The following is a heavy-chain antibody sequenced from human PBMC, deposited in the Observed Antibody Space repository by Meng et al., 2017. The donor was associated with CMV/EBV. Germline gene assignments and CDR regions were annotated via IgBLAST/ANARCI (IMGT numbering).Heavy chain of an antibody. J-gene: IGHJ4*02. D-gene: IGHD2-2*02. CDR3: ASGYQLLYGFDY. Sequence: GESLKISCAASGFTVSSNYMSWVRQAPGKGLEWVSVIYSGGSTYYADSVKGRFTISRDNSKNTLYLQMNSLRAEDTAVYYCASGYQLLYGFDYWGQGTLVTVSS. CDR1: GFTVSSNY. V-gene: IGHV3-53*01. CDR2: IYSGGST.